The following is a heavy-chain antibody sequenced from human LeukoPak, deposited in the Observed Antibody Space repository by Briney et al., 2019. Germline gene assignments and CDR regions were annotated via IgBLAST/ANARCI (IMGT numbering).Heavy chain of an antibody. CDR1: GFTCSSYW. CDR2: IKQVGSEK. CDR3: AREWYYDSSGYFPGDWFDP. V-gene: IGHV3-7*01. J-gene: IGHJ5*02. D-gene: IGHD3-22*01. Sequence: GGSLRLSCVASGFTCSSYWMSWVRQAPGKGLEWVANIKQVGSEKYYVDSVKGRFTISRDNAKNSLYLQMNSLRAEDTAVYYCAREWYYDSSGYFPGDWFDPWGQGTLVTVSS.